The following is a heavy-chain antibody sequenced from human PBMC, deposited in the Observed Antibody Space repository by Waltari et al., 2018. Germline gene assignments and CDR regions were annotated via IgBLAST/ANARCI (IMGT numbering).Heavy chain of an antibody. J-gene: IGHJ5*02. CDR1: GYPFTNYA. Sequence: QVQLVQSGSELKKPGASVKVSCKASGYPFTNYALNWLRQAPGQGLELMGWINTNTGNPTYVQGFTGRFVFSLDTSVSTAYLQINSLKADDTAVYYCAREVVPAATIVVNWFDPWGQGTLVTVSS. CDR3: AREVVPAATIVVNWFDP. D-gene: IGHD2-2*01. CDR2: INTNTGNP. V-gene: IGHV7-4-1*02.